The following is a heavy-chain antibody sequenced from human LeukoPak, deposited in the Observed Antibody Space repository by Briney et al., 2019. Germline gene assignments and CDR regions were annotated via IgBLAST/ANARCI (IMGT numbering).Heavy chain of an antibody. D-gene: IGHD2-8*01. CDR3: ASEKNGPPADY. V-gene: IGHV4-38-2*01. J-gene: IGHJ4*02. CDR1: GYSISSGNS. CDR2: FYHGGNT. Sequence: SETLSLTCAVSGYSISSGNSWGWIRPAPGKGLEWIGSFYHGGNTYYNPSLKSRVTMSVDTSKNQFSLKLTSVTVADTAVYYCASEKNGPPADYWGQGTLVTVSS.